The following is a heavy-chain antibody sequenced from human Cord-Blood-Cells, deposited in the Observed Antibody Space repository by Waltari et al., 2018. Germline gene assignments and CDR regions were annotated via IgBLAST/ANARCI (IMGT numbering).Heavy chain of an antibody. D-gene: IGHD4-4*01. CDR1: GNTFPSYD. V-gene: IGHV1-8*03. CDR3: ARGSLISNYAFDI. Sequence: QVQLVQSGAEVKKPGASVKVSCKASGNTFPSYDINWARMATGQGLEWMGWMNPNSGNTGYAQKFQGRVTITRNTSISTAYMELSSLRSEDTAVYYCARGSLISNYAFDIWGQGTMVTVSS. J-gene: IGHJ3*02. CDR2: MNPNSGNT.